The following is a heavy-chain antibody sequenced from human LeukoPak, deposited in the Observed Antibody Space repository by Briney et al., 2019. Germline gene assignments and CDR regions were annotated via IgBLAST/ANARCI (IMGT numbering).Heavy chain of an antibody. CDR2: ISSSGSTI. CDR1: GFTFSSYA. Sequence: GGSLRLSCAASGFTFSSYAMSWIRQAPGKGLEWVSYISSSGSTIYYADSVKGRFTISRDNAKNSLYLQMNSLRAEDTAVYYCARAWGPIPAARYYYYYGMDVWGQGTTVTVSS. CDR3: ARAWGPIPAARYYYYYGMDV. J-gene: IGHJ6*02. V-gene: IGHV3-11*01. D-gene: IGHD2-2*01.